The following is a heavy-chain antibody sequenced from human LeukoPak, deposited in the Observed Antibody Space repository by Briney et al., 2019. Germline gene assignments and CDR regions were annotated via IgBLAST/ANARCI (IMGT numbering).Heavy chain of an antibody. Sequence: SETLSLTCTVSGGSISSGDYYWSRIRQPPGKGLEWIGYIYYSGSTYYNPSLKSRVTISVDTSKNQFSLKLSSVTAADTAVYYCARERGRDGYNWVFDYWGQGTLVTVSS. CDR1: GGSISSGDYY. CDR3: ARERGRDGYNWVFDY. D-gene: IGHD5-24*01. V-gene: IGHV4-30-4*01. J-gene: IGHJ4*02. CDR2: IYYSGST.